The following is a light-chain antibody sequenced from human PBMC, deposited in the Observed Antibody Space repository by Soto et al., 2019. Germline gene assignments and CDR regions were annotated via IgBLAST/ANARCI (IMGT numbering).Light chain of an antibody. V-gene: IGKV1-5*03. CDR3: QQYNDKWT. J-gene: IGKJ1*01. Sequence: DIQMTQSPSTPSASVGDRVTITCRASQSISSWLVWYQQKPGKAPNLLIYKASSLQSGVPSRFSGSGSGTEFTLTISSLQPDDCGTYYCQQYNDKWTFGQGTKV. CDR1: QSISSW. CDR2: KAS.